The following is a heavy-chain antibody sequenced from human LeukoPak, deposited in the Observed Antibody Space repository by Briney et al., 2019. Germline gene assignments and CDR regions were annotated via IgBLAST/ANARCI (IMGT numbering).Heavy chain of an antibody. CDR3: ARVNLKWIQLWLSSPSFDY. CDR1: GGSFSGYY. CDR2: INHSGST. Sequence: PSETLSLTCAVYGGSFSGYYWSCIRQRPGKGLEWIGEINHSGSTNYNPSLKSRVTISVDTSKNQFSLKLSSVTAADTAVYYCARVNLKWIQLWLSSPSFDYWGQGTLVTVSS. V-gene: IGHV4-34*01. J-gene: IGHJ4*02. D-gene: IGHD5-18*01.